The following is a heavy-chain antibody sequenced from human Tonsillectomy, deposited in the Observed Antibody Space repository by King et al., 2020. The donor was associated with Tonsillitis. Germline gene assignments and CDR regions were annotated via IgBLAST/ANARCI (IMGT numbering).Heavy chain of an antibody. V-gene: IGHV4-59*01. CDR3: ARDAVSGSYYYYYGMDV. D-gene: IGHD1-26*01. CDR2: IYYSGST. CDR1: GGSISSYY. Sequence: LQLQESGPGLVKPSETLSLTCTVSGGSISSYYWSWIRQPPGKGLEWIGYIYYSGSTNYNPSLKSRVTISVDTSKNQFSLKLSSVTAADTAVYYCARDAVSGSYYYYYGMDVWGQGTTVTVSS. J-gene: IGHJ6*02.